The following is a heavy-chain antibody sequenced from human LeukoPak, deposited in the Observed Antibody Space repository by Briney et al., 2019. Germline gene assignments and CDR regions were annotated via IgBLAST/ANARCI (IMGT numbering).Heavy chain of an antibody. CDR3: ARSDLATITAGPFEY. V-gene: IGHV1-18*01. Sequence: ASVKVSCKASGYTFTNYGITWVRQAPGQGLEWMGWISGHQGNTKYAQNFQGRVTMTIDTSTSTAYMDLRSLRSDDTAIYFCARSDLATITAGPFEYWGQGTLVAVSS. CDR1: GYTFTNYG. J-gene: IGHJ4*02. D-gene: IGHD5-12*01. CDR2: ISGHQGNT.